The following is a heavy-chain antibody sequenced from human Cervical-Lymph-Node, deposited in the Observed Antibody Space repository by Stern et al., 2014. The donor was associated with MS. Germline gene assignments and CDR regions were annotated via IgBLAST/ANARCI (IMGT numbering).Heavy chain of an antibody. CDR2: ITGSGGNT. J-gene: IGHJ4*02. Sequence: EVQLVESGGGLVHPGGSLRLSCEASGFTFSSYTMTWVRQAPGKGLEWVSSITGSGGNTYYTHSLKGRFTISRDNSRNTVYLQVHSLRAEDTAVYHCAKDLPYASGRPDYWGQGTLVTVSS. CDR1: GFTFSSYT. CDR3: AKDLPYASGRPDY. D-gene: IGHD3-10*01. V-gene: IGHV3-23*04.